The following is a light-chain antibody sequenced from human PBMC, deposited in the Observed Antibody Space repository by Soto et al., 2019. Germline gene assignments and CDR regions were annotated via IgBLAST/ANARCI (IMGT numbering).Light chain of an antibody. V-gene: IGKV3-15*01. Sequence: EIGVTQSASTLSVSPGERATFSCRASQSVSSNLAWYQHKPGQAPRLLSYGASIRATGSPARFSGSGSGTEFTLTISTLQSEDFAIYYCQHYNNWPPGTFGQGTKVDI. CDR1: QSVSSN. CDR2: GAS. J-gene: IGKJ1*01. CDR3: QHYNNWPPGT.